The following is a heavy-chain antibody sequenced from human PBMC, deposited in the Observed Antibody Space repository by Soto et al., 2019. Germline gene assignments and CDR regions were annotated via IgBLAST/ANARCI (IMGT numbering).Heavy chain of an antibody. Sequence: GGSLRLSCAASGFTFSSYGMHWVRQAPGKGLEWVAVIWYDGSKNYYADSVKGRFTISRDKSKITLYRQMNSLRAEDTAVYYCARGRSIAARPASYYFDYWGQGTLVTVSS. V-gene: IGHV3-33*01. CDR1: GFTFSSYG. CDR2: IWYDGSKN. J-gene: IGHJ4*02. CDR3: ARGRSIAARPASYYFDY. D-gene: IGHD6-6*01.